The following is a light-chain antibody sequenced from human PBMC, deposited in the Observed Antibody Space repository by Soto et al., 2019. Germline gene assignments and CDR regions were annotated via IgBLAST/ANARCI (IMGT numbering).Light chain of an antibody. V-gene: IGKV3-20*01. CDR3: QHYGRSPPWT. CDR1: QSVSSN. J-gene: IGKJ1*01. CDR2: GAS. Sequence: EIVMTQSPATLSVSPGERATLSCRASQSVSSNLAWYQQKPGQAPRLLIYGASSRATGIPDRFSGSGSGTDFTLTIGRLEPEDFAVYYCQHYGRSPPWTFGQGTKVDIK.